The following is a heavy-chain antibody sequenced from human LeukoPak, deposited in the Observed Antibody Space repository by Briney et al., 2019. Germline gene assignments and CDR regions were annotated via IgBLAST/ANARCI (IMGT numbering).Heavy chain of an antibody. V-gene: IGHV4-34*01. J-gene: IGHJ4*02. CDR2: INHSGST. Sequence: SETLSLTCAVYGGSFSGYYWSWIRQPPGKGLEWIGEINHSGSTNYNPSLKSRVTISVDTSKNQFSLQLSSVTAADTAVYYCARISMVRGVIWGLVDYWGQGTLVTVSS. CDR1: GGSFSGYY. D-gene: IGHD3-10*01. CDR3: ARISMVRGVIWGLVDY.